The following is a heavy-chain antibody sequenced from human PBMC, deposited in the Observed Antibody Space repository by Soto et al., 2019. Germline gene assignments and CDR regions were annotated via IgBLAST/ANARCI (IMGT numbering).Heavy chain of an antibody. CDR1: GFTFDDYG. Sequence: GGSLRLSCAASGFTFDDYGMSWVRQAPGKGLEWVSGINWNGGSTGYADSVKGRFTISRDNAKNSLYLQMNSLRAEDTAVYYCASPTTVTAYDAFDIWGQGTMVTVSS. J-gene: IGHJ3*02. V-gene: IGHV3-20*04. CDR2: INWNGGST. D-gene: IGHD4-4*01. CDR3: ASPTTVTAYDAFDI.